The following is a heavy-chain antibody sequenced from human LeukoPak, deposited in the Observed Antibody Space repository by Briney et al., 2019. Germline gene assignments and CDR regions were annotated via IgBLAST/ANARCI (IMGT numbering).Heavy chain of an antibody. CDR1: GFTFSSYA. CDR2: ISYDGSNK. D-gene: IGHD3-10*01. V-gene: IGHV3-30-3*01. J-gene: IGHJ4*02. Sequence: GRSLRLSCAASGFTFSSYAMHWVRQAPGKGLEWVAVISYDGSNKYYADSVKGRFTISRDNSKNTLYLQMNSLRAEDTAVYYCARDRNLVRGVIFDWGQGTLVTVSS. CDR3: ARDRNLVRGVIFD.